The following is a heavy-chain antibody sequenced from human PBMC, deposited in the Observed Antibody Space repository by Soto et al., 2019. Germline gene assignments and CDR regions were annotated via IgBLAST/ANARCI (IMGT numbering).Heavy chain of an antibody. J-gene: IGHJ4*02. CDR3: ARDGYYDFWSGYQRVRGYYFDY. D-gene: IGHD3-3*01. CDR2: IIPIFGTA. CDR1: GGTFSSYA. V-gene: IGHV1-69*12. Sequence: QVQLVQSGAEVKKPGSSVKVSCKASGGTFSSYAISWVRQAPGQGLEWMGGIIPIFGTANYAQKFQGRVTITADESTSTAYMERSSLRSEDTAVYYCARDGYYDFWSGYQRVRGYYFDYWGQGTLVTVSS.